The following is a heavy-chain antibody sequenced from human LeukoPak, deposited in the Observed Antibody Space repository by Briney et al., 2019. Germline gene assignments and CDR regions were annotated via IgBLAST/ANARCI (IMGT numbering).Heavy chain of an antibody. CDR2: INHSGST. J-gene: IGHJ4*02. CDR1: GGSFSGYY. CDR3: ARALKLWFGELLSFDY. Sequence: SETLSLTCAVYGGSFSGYYWSWIRQPPGKGLEWIGEINHSGSTNYNPSLKSRVTISVDTSKNQFSLKLGSVTAADTAVYYCARALKLWFGELLSFDYWGQGTLVTVSS. V-gene: IGHV4-34*01. D-gene: IGHD3-10*01.